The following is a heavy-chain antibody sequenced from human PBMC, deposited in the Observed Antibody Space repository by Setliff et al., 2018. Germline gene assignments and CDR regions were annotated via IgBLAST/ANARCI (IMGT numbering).Heavy chain of an antibody. Sequence: PGGSLRLSCAASGFAFDKYAISWVRLAPGKGLEWVGRIKSKTDGGTTDYATPVKGRFTISRDNAKNSLYLQMNSLRAEDTAVYYCAKDQLSSRIPYYFDYWGQGTLVTVSS. CDR1: GFAFDKYA. CDR3: AKDQLSSRIPYYFDY. J-gene: IGHJ4*02. CDR2: IKSKTDGGTT. V-gene: IGHV3-15*01. D-gene: IGHD6-13*01.